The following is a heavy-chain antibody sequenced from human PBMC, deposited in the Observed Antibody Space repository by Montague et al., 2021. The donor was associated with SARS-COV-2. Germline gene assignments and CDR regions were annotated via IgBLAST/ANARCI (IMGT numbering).Heavy chain of an antibody. CDR2: ISSSGNTI. J-gene: IGHJ6*03. CDR1: GFTFSGYE. Sequence: SLRLSCAASGFTFSGYEMDWVRQAPGKGLEWVSYISSSGNTIYYADSVKGRFTISRDNAKNSLYLQMNSLRAEDTAVYYCAREKARITIFGAPRGYMDVWGKGTTVTVSS. V-gene: IGHV3-48*03. D-gene: IGHD3-3*01. CDR3: AREKARITIFGAPRGYMDV.